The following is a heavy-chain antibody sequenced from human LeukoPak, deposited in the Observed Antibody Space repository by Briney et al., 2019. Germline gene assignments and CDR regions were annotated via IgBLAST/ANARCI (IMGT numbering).Heavy chain of an antibody. D-gene: IGHD6-19*01. CDR1: GYTFIMYD. CDR2: ISTSDGKT. J-gene: IGHJ4*02. CDR3: ARGGYSSGYHY. Sequence: GASVKVSCKASGYTFIMYDISWVRQAPGQGLEWMGWISTSDGKTNYAQKVQGRVTMTTDASTSTAHPELRSLRSDDTALYYCARGGYSSGYHYWGQGTLVTVSS. V-gene: IGHV1-18*01.